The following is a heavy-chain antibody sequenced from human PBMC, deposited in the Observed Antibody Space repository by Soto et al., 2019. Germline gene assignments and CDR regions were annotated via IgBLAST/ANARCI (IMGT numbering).Heavy chain of an antibody. J-gene: IGHJ4*02. Sequence: PGGSLRLSCAASGFTFSSYAMSWVRQAPGKGLEWVSAISGSGDSIYYADSVKGRFTISRDNSKNTLYLQMNSLRAEDTAVYYCAKRALGFSYYFDYWGQGTLVTVSS. CDR2: ISGSGDSI. D-gene: IGHD3-10*01. V-gene: IGHV3-23*01. CDR1: GFTFSSYA. CDR3: AKRALGFSYYFDY.